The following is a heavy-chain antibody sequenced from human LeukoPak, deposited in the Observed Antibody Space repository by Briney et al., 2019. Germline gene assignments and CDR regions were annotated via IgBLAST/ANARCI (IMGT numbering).Heavy chain of an antibody. CDR2: INPNSGGT. CDR3: ARVQVTTLSGRDY. CDR1: GYNFTGYY. D-gene: IGHD4-17*01. Sequence: GASVKVSCKASGYNFTGYYMHWVRQAPGQGLEWMGWINPNSGGTNYAQKFQGRVTMTRDTSISTAYMELSRLRSDDTAVYYCARVQVTTLSGRDYWGQGTLVTVSS. J-gene: IGHJ4*02. V-gene: IGHV1-2*02.